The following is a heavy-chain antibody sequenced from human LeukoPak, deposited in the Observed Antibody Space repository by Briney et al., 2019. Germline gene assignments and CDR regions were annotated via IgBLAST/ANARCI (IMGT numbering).Heavy chain of an antibody. V-gene: IGHV3-30*18. CDR3: AKTETTVTASFDY. CDR2: ISSDGSNK. D-gene: IGHD4-17*01. Sequence: PGGSLRLSCAASGFTFSSYGMHWVRQAPGKGLEWVAVISSDGSNKYYADSVKGRFTISRDNSKNTLYVQMNSLRAEDTAVYYCAKTETTVTASFDYWGQGTLVTVSS. CDR1: GFTFSSYG. J-gene: IGHJ4*02.